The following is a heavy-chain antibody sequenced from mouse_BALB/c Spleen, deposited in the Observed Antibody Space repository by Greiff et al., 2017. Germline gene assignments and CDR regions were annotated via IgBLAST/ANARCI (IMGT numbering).Heavy chain of an antibody. Sequence: VQLQQTGPELVKPGASVKISCKASGYSFTDYIMLWVKQSHGKSLEWIGNINPYHGSTSYNLKFKGKATLTVDKSSSTAYMQLNSLTSEDSAVYYCARKGGYSSYAMDYWGQGTSVTVSS. CDR1: GYSFTDYI. D-gene: IGHD2-3*01. CDR3: ARKGGYSSYAMDY. J-gene: IGHJ4*01. CDR2: INPYHGST. V-gene: IGHV1-39*01.